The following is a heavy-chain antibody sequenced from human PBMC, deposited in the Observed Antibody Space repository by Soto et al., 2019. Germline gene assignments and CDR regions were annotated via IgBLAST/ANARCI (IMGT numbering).Heavy chain of an antibody. CDR2: ISGNDGKP. CDR1: GYRFTNHG. J-gene: IGHJ4*02. Sequence: QVQLVQSGAEVKKPGASVKVSCKASGYRFTNHGISWVRQAPGQGLEWMGWISGNDGKPKYARKFQGRVTMTTDTATSTAYMEMNSLRHDDTSVYYCARDFYPLAYYFDCWGQLTLVTVSS. CDR3: ARDFYPLAYYFDC. V-gene: IGHV1-18*01.